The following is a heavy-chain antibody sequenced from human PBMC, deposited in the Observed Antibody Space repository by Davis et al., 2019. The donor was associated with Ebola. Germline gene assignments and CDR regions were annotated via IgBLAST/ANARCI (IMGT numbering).Heavy chain of an antibody. CDR2: INTDGGST. Sequence: PGGSLRLSCAASGFTFSHFHIHWVRQTPGKGLVWVSRINTDGGSTSYADSVKGRFTVSRDNAKNTLFLQMNSQRAEDTAVYYCARLIRFPGIGTDVWGQGTTVIVSS. V-gene: IGHV3-74*01. CDR1: GFTFSHFH. J-gene: IGHJ6*02. CDR3: ARLIRFPGIGTDV. D-gene: IGHD1-14*01.